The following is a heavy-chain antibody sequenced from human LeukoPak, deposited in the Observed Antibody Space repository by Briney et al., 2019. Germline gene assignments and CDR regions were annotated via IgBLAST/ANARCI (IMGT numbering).Heavy chain of an antibody. CDR1: GFTFSSYW. D-gene: IGHD3-22*01. Sequence: PGGSLRLSCAASGFTFSSYWMGWVRHAPGKGLEWVANIKKDGSPNYYVDSVKGRFAISKDNARNSLYLQMNSLRAEDTAVYYCARDGDYYDSSVDYWGQGTLVTVSS. V-gene: IGHV3-7*01. CDR3: ARDGDYYDSSVDY. CDR2: IKKDGSPN. J-gene: IGHJ4*02.